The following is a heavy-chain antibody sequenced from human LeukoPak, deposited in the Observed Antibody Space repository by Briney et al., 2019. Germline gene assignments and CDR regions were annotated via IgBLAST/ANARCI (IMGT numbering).Heavy chain of an antibody. CDR3: ARELEVASALDY. J-gene: IGHJ4*02. CDR1: GFTFDDYG. V-gene: IGHV3-20*04. Sequence: PGGSLRLSCAASGFTFDDYGMSWVRQAPGKGLEWVSGINWNGGSTGYADSVKGCFTISSDNAKNSLYLQMNSLRAEDTAFYYCARELEVASALDYWGQGTLVTVSS. D-gene: IGHD5-12*01. CDR2: INWNGGST.